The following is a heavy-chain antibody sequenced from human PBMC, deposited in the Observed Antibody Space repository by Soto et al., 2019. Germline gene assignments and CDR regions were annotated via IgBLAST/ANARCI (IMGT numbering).Heavy chain of an antibody. D-gene: IGHD5-18*01. CDR2: IYNDGTT. V-gene: IGHV3-66*01. Sequence: PGGSLRLSCAASGFTVRGNYMTWARQAPGKGLEWVSVIYNDGTTYYADSVKGRFTISRDNSKNTPYLQMNTLRAEDTAMYYCARDLNTAWAPWFAHWAQGTLVTVSS. CDR1: GFTVRGNY. CDR3: ARDLNTAWAPWFAH. J-gene: IGHJ5*02.